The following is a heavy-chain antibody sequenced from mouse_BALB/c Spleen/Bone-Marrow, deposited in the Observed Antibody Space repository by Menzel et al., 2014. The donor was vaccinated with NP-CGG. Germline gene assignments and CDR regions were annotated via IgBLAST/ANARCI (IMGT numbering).Heavy chain of an antibody. CDR2: ISSGSSTI. J-gene: IGHJ4*01. V-gene: IGHV5-17*02. D-gene: IGHD1-2*01. Sequence: EVQRVESGGGLVQPGGSRKLSCAASGFTFSSFGMHWVRQAPEKGLEWVAYISSGSSTIYYADTVKGRFTISRDNPKNTLFLQMTSLRSEDTAMYYCARSLLRLSYAMDYWGQGTSVTVSS. CDR3: ARSLLRLSYAMDY. CDR1: GFTFSSFG.